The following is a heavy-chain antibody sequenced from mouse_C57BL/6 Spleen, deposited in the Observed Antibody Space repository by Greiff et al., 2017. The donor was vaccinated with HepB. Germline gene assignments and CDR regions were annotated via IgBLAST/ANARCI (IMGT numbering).Heavy chain of an antibody. D-gene: IGHD3-2*02. Sequence: VQLQQSGPELVKPGASVKISCKASGYSFTGYYMNWVKQSPEKSLEWIGEINPSTGGTTYNQKFKAKATLTVDKSSSTAYKQLKSLTSEDSAVYYCARSPLSGPYAMDYWGQGTSVTVSS. CDR1: GYSFTGYY. V-gene: IGHV1-42*01. CDR2: INPSTGGT. CDR3: ARSPLSGPYAMDY. J-gene: IGHJ4*01.